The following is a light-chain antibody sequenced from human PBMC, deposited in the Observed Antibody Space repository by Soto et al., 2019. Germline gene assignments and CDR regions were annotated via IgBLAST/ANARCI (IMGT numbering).Light chain of an antibody. J-gene: IGKJ3*01. V-gene: IGKV3-20*01. Sequence: EIVLTQSPGTLSLSPGERATLSCRASQSVSSSYLAWYQQKPGQAPRLLIYGAFNRATGIPDRFSGSGSGTDFTLTSSRLEPEDFAVYYCQQYGDSPATFGPGTKVDIK. CDR3: QQYGDSPAT. CDR1: QSVSSSY. CDR2: GAF.